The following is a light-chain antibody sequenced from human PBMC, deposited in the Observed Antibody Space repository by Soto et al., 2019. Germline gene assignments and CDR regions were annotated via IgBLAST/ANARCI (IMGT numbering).Light chain of an antibody. J-gene: IGLJ2*01. CDR3: SSYTSSPV. CDR2: DVS. Sequence: QSVLPQPASVSGSPGQSITISCTGTSSDVGGYNYVSWYQQHPGKAPKLMIYDVSNRPSGVSNRFSGSKSGNTASLTISGLQAEDEADYYCSSYTSSPVFGGGTKVTVL. CDR1: SSDVGGYNY. V-gene: IGLV2-14*01.